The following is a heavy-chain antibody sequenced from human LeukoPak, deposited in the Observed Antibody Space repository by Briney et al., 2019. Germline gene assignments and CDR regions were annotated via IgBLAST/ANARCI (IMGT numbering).Heavy chain of an antibody. J-gene: IGHJ6*03. CDR2: IYYSGST. CDR1: GGSISSSSYY. D-gene: IGHD3-22*01. Sequence: SETLSLTCTVSGGSISSSSYYWGWIRQPPGKGLEWIGSIYYSGSTYYNPSLKSRVTISVDTSKNQFSLKLSSVTAADTAVYYCARVLYDSSGYYYDYYYYYYMDVWGKGTTVTVSS. V-gene: IGHV4-39*01. CDR3: ARVLYDSSGYYYDYYYYYYMDV.